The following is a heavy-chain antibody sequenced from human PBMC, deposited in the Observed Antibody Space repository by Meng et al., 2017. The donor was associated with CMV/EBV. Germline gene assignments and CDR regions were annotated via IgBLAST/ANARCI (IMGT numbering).Heavy chain of an antibody. V-gene: IGHV4-39*01. D-gene: IGHD7-27*01. CDR2: IYYSGST. CDR1: GGSISSSSYY. CDR3: ARHLELGLFDY. Sequence: GSLRLSCTVSGGSISSSSYYWGWIRQPPGKGLGWIGSIYYSGSTYYNPSLKSRVTISVDTSKNQFSLKLSSVTAADTAVYYCARHLELGLFDYWGQGTLVTVSS. J-gene: IGHJ4*02.